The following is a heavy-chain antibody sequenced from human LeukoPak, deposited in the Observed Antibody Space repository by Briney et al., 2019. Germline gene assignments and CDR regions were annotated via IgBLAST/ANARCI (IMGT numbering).Heavy chain of an antibody. J-gene: IGHJ4*02. CDR3: AKVEIGDYYGSGSSPPDY. CDR2: ISGSGGST. Sequence: GGSLRLSCAASGFTFSSYAMSWVRQAPGKGLEWVSAISGSGGSTYYADSVKGRFTISRDNSKNTLYLQMNSLRAEDTAVYYCAKVEIGDYYGSGSSPPDYWGQGTLVTVSS. D-gene: IGHD3-10*01. V-gene: IGHV3-23*01. CDR1: GFTFSSYA.